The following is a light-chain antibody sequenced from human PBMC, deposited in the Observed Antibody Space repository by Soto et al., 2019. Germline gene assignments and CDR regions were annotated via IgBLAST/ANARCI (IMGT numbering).Light chain of an antibody. CDR1: QGISSY. CDR2: AAS. V-gene: IGKV1-9*01. Sequence: DLQLTQSPSFLSASVGDRVTITCRASQGISSYLAWYQQKPGKAPKLLIYAASTLQSGVPSRFSGSGSRTEFTLTISSLQPEDFATYYCRHRGTFGPGTKVDIK. CDR3: RHRGT. J-gene: IGKJ3*01.